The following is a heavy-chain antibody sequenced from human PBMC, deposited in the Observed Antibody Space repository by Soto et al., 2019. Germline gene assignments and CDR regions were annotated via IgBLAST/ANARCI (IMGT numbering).Heavy chain of an antibody. V-gene: IGHV1-18*01. J-gene: IGHJ4*02. D-gene: IGHD3-10*01. CDR2: ISAYNGNT. CDR3: ARDRYGSGSYYGEGY. CDR1: GYTFTSYG. Sequence: ASVKVSCKASGYTFTSYGISWVRQAPGQGLEWMGWISAYNGNTNYAQKLQGRVTMTTDTSTSTAYMELRSLRSDDTAVYYCARDRYGSGSYYGEGYWGQGTLVPVSS.